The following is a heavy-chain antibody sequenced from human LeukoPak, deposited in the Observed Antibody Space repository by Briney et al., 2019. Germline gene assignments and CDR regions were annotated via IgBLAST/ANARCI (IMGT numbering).Heavy chain of an antibody. CDR1: GGSISSGGYY. Sequence: SETLSPTCTVSGGSISSGGYYWSWIRQHPGKGLEWIGYIYYSGSTYYNPSLKSRVTISVDTSKNQFSLKLSSVTAADTAVYYCAAGLDDAFDIWGQGTMVTVSS. CDR2: IYYSGST. V-gene: IGHV4-31*03. CDR3: AAGLDDAFDI. J-gene: IGHJ3*02.